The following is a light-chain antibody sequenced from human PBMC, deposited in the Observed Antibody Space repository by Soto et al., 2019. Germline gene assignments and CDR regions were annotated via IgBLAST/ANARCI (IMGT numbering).Light chain of an antibody. CDR2: DAS. CDR3: QQRSNWPPT. Sequence: EIVLTQSPVTLSLSLGERATLSCRASQSVSSYLAWYQQKPGQAPRLLLYDASNRASGIPARFSGSGSGTDFTLTISSLEPEDFAVYYCQQRSNWPPTFGQGTRLEI. CDR1: QSVSSY. V-gene: IGKV3-11*01. J-gene: IGKJ5*01.